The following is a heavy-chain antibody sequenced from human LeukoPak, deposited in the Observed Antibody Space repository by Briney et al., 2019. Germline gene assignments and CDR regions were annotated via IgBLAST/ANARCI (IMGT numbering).Heavy chain of an antibody. V-gene: IGHV4-39*01. Sequence: SETLSLTCTVSGGSISNSSYYWGWIRQPPGKGLEWIGSMYYSGSTYYNLSLKSRATISVDTSKNQFSLKLSSVTAADTAVYYCARHGRMGTINPSYWGQGTLVTVSS. D-gene: IGHD5-24*01. CDR3: ARHGRMGTINPSY. CDR1: GGSISNSSYY. J-gene: IGHJ4*02. CDR2: MYYSGST.